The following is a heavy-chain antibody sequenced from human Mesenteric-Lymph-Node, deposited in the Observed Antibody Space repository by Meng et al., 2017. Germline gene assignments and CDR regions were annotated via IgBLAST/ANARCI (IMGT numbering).Heavy chain of an antibody. Sequence: GESLKISCAASGFTFSSYEMNWVRQAPGKGLEWVSYISSSGSTIYYADSVKGRFTISRDNAKNSLYLQMNSLRAEDTAVYYCAREGYSSGFTWDYYYYGMDVWGQGTTVTVSS. J-gene: IGHJ6*02. D-gene: IGHD6-19*01. V-gene: IGHV3-48*03. CDR1: GFTFSSYE. CDR2: ISSSGSTI. CDR3: AREGYSSGFTWDYYYYGMDV.